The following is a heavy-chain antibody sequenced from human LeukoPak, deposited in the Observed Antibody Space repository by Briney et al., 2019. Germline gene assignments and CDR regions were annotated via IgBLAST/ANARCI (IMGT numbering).Heavy chain of an antibody. V-gene: IGHV3-53*01. CDR2: IYSGGST. Sequence: GGSLRLSCAASGFTVSSNYMSWVRQAPGKGLEWVSVIYSGGSTYYADSVQGRFTISRDNSKNTLYLQMNSLRAEDTAVYYCARASGSYYTAVDYWGQGTLVTVSS. J-gene: IGHJ4*02. CDR3: ARASGSYYTAVDY. CDR1: GFTVSSNY. D-gene: IGHD3-10*01.